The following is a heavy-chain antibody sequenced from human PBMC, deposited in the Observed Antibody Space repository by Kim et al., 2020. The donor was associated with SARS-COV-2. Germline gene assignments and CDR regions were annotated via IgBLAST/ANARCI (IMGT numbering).Heavy chain of an antibody. CDR2: I. V-gene: IGHV3-48*02. J-gene: IGHJ4*02. Sequence: IYFADSVKCRFNIARDNAKNSLYLQMNSLRDEDTAIYYCAVVPISNVVTRDWGQGTLVSVSS. D-gene: IGHD4-17*01. CDR3: AVVPISNVVTRD.